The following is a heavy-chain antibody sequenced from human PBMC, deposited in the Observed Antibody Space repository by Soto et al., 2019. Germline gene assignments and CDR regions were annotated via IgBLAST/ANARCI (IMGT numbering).Heavy chain of an antibody. CDR3: ARAQPSEWLRDYYYYYGMDV. CDR2: IIPIFGTA. J-gene: IGHJ6*02. D-gene: IGHD5-12*01. CDR1: GGTFSSYA. V-gene: IGHV1-69*01. Sequence: QVQLVQSGAEVKKPGSSVKVSCKASGGTFSSYAISWVRQAPGQGLEWMGGIIPIFGTANYAQKFQGRVTITADESTSTAYMELSSLRSEDTAVYYCARAQPSEWLRDYYYYYGMDVWGQGTTVTVSS.